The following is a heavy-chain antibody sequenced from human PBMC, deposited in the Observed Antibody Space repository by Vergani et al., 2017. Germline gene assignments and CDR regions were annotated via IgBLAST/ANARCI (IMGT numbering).Heavy chain of an antibody. CDR2: ISSSSSYI. D-gene: IGHD1-26*01. Sequence: EVQLVESGGGLVKPGGSLRLSCAASGFTFSSYSMNWVRQAPGKGPEWVSSISSSSSYIYYADSVKGRFTISRDNAKNSLYLQMNSLRAEDTAVYYCARDLVGGSYPDYWGQGTLVTVSS. J-gene: IGHJ4*02. V-gene: IGHV3-21*01. CDR1: GFTFSSYS. CDR3: ARDLVGGSYPDY.